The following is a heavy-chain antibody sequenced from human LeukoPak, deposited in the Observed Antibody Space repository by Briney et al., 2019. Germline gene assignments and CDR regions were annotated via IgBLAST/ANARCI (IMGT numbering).Heavy chain of an antibody. Sequence: PSETLSLTCTVSGASISRSYWSWIRQPPGKGLEWIGYIYYSGTTKYNPSLKSRVTISVDTSKNQFSLKVNSVAAADTAVYYCARGQPQRYSSGWYVNWFDPWGQGTLVTVSS. CDR2: IYYSGTT. J-gene: IGHJ5*02. CDR3: ARGQPQRYSSGWYVNWFDP. CDR1: GASISRSY. D-gene: IGHD6-19*01. V-gene: IGHV4-59*01.